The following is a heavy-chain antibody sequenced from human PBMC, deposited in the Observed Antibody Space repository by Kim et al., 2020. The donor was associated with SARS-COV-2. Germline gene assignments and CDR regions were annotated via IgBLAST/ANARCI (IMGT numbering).Heavy chain of an antibody. Sequence: SETLSLTCAVYGGSFSGYYWSWIRQPPGKGLEWIGEINHSGSTNYNPSLKSRVTISVDTSKNQFSLKLSSVTAADTAVYYCATGPPITLVRGSPITLPRNRKNTGFDPWGQGTLVTVSS. CDR2: INHSGST. CDR3: ATGPPITLVRGSPITLPRNRKNTGFDP. V-gene: IGHV4-34*01. J-gene: IGHJ5*02. CDR1: GGSFSGYY. D-gene: IGHD3-10*01.